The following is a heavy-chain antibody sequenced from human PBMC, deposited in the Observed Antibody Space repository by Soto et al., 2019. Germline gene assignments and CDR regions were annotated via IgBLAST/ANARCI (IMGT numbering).Heavy chain of an antibody. CDR3: ARELYSCGGDCPYYMDY. CDR2: ISLYHHST. CDR1: GYPFTDYF. V-gene: IGHV1-46*01. Sequence: ASVKVSCKTSGYPFTDYFIHWVRQAPGQGLEWMGIISLYHHSTSFAQKFQGRLTVTADTSTTTVYMDLSSLTSEDSAVYWCARELYSCGGDCPYYMDYWGQGTLVTVSS. D-gene: IGHD2-21*02. J-gene: IGHJ4*02.